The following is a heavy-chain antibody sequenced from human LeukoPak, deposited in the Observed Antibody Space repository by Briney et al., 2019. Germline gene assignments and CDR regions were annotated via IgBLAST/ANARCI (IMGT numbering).Heavy chain of an antibody. CDR2: IWYDGSNK. J-gene: IGHJ4*02. D-gene: IGHD2/OR15-2a*01. CDR1: GFRFRNYG. Sequence: GGSLRLSCVTSGFRFRNYGTHWVRQAPGKGLEWVVVIWYDGSNKYYAESVKGRFTISRDDSKNTLYLQMNSLRVEDTAVYYCATSLGEFTFANWGQGTLVTVSS. CDR3: ATSLGEFTFAN. V-gene: IGHV3-33*01.